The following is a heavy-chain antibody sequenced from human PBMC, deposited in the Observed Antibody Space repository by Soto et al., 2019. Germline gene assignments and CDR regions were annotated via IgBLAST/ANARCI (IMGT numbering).Heavy chain of an antibody. CDR3: ATSPTGGYGYAYFHH. D-gene: IGHD2-21*01. CDR1: GFTVSNNY. V-gene: IGHV3-53*01. CDR2: LYSSGRT. J-gene: IGHJ1*01. Sequence: EVQLVESGGGLIQPGGSLRLSCAASGFTVSNNYMSWVRQAPGKGLEWISLLYSSGRTYYADAVKGRFTISRDKSQNALYLQLNSLRADDTAVYFCATSPTGGYGYAYFHHWGQGTLVTVSS.